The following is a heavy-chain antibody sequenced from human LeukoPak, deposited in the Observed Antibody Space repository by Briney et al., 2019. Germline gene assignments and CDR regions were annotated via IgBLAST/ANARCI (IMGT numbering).Heavy chain of an antibody. CDR1: GYSFTSYW. J-gene: IGHJ4*02. CDR3: ATGPYYYDSSGYYDGLDY. CDR2: IYPGDSDT. V-gene: IGHV5-51*01. D-gene: IGHD3-22*01. Sequence: KNGESLKISCKGSGYSFTSYWIGWVRQMPGKGLEWMGIIYPGDSDTRYSPSFQGQVTTSADKSISTAYLQWSSLKASDTAMYYCATGPYYYDSSGYYDGLDYWGQGTLVTVSS.